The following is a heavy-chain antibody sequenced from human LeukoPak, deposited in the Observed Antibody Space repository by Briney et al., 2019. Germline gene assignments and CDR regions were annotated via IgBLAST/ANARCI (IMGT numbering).Heavy chain of an antibody. CDR2: ISSSSSTI. J-gene: IGHJ4*02. V-gene: IGHV3-48*01. CDR1: GFTFSSYS. D-gene: IGHD6-13*01. Sequence: GGSLRLSCAAFGFTFSSYSMNWVRQAPGKGLEWVSYISSSSSTIYYADSVKGRFTISRDNAKNSLYLQMNSLRAEDTAVYYCARTAAADDYWGQGTLVTVSS. CDR3: ARTAAADDY.